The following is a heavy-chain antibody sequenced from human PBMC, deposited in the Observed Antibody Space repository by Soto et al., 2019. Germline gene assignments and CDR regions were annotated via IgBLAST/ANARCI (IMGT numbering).Heavy chain of an antibody. Sequence: LRLSCADSGFRFSSYSMSWVRQTPGKGLEWVAAITATGDRTYYADSVTGRFTISRDNSKKMHYLQMTSLRAEDTAMYYCATMNGYFEYWGQGTPVTVSS. D-gene: IGHD3-22*01. CDR3: ATMNGYFEY. V-gene: IGHV3-23*01. CDR2: ITATGDRT. CDR1: GFRFSSYS. J-gene: IGHJ4*02.